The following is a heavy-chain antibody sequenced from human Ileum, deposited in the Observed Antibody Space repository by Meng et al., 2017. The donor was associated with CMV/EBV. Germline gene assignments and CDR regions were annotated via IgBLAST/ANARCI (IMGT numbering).Heavy chain of an antibody. CDR1: GFTFSGHW. Sequence: GGSLRLSCATSGFTFSGHWMHWVRQAPGKGLVWVARIDIDGSPTSYADSVKGRFTISRDNSKNTLYLQMNSLRAEDTAVYYCAKGATYYDFWSGYSDYYYYGMDVWGQGTTVTVSS. D-gene: IGHD3-3*01. J-gene: IGHJ6*02. CDR2: IDIDGSPT. CDR3: AKGATYYDFWSGYSDYYYYGMDV. V-gene: IGHV3-74*01.